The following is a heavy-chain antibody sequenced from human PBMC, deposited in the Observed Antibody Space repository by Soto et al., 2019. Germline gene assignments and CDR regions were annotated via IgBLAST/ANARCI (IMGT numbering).Heavy chain of an antibody. CDR3: ARDPREGRDYESGGYYYTGGNWFDP. CDR1: GYTFTACY. CDR2: INPKSGGT. D-gene: IGHD3-22*01. V-gene: IGHV1-2*02. J-gene: IGHJ5*02. Sequence: GASVKRTCKASGYTFTACYMHWVRQAPGQGLEWMGWINPKSGGTNYAPKFQGRVSMTRDTSISTAHMELSGLRSDDTAMYYCARDPREGRDYESGGYYYTGGNWFDPWGRGTLVTVSS.